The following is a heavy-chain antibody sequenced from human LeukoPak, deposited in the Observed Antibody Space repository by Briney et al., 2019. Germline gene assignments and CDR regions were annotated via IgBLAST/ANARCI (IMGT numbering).Heavy chain of an antibody. V-gene: IGHV3-21*01. CDR1: GFTFSSYS. D-gene: IGHD3-10*01. Sequence: PGGSLRLSCAASGFTFSSYSMNWVRQAPGKGLEWVSSISSSSSYIYYADSVKGRFTISRDNAKNSLYLQMNSLRAEDTAVYYCARRMHYYGSGSYYKNPMEAGMDVWGQGTTVTVSS. J-gene: IGHJ6*02. CDR3: ARRMHYYGSGSYYKNPMEAGMDV. CDR2: ISSSSSYI.